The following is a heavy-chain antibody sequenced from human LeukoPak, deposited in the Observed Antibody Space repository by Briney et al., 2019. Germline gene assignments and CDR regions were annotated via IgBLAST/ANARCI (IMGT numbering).Heavy chain of an antibody. Sequence: GGSLRLSCIASGFTLSTSWMSWVRQASGKGLEWVANINQDSSEKLYVDSVKGRFTISRDNAKNSLYLQMNSLRAEDTAVYYCAELGITMIGGVWGKGTTVTISS. CDR1: GFTLSTSW. CDR3: AELGITMIGGV. J-gene: IGHJ6*04. V-gene: IGHV3-7*01. CDR2: INQDSSEK. D-gene: IGHD3-10*02.